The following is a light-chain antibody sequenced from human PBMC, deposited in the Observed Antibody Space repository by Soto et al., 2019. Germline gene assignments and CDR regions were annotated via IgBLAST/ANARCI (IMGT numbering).Light chain of an antibody. CDR1: QSISRW. CDR2: DAS. V-gene: IGKV1-5*01. CDR3: QQYESYYTLT. J-gene: IGKJ4*01. Sequence: DIQITQSPSTLSASVGDRVTITCRASQSISRWLAWYQQKPGKAPKFLIYDASTLENGVPSRFSGSGSGTELTLTIAGLQPEDFATYYCQQYESYYTLTFGGGTKVDIK.